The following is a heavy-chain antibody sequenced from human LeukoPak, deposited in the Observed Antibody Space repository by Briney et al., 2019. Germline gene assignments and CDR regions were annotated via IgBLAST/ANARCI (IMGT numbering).Heavy chain of an antibody. D-gene: IGHD3-10*01. V-gene: IGHV3-7*01. J-gene: IGHJ4*02. CDR3: ASGSGSYYKAFPCHY. CDR1: GFTFSSYW. Sequence: GGSLRLSCAASGFTFSSYWMSWVRQAPGKGLEWVANIKQDGSEKYYVDSVKGRFTISRDNAKNSLYLQMNSLRAEDTAVYYCASGSGSYYKAFPCHYWGQGTLVTVSS. CDR2: IKQDGSEK.